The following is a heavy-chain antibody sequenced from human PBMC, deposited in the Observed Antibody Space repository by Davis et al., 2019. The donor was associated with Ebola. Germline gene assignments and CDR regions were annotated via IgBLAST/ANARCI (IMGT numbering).Heavy chain of an antibody. CDR2: INTNTGNP. D-gene: IGHD2-15*01. V-gene: IGHV7-4-1*02. J-gene: IGHJ4*02. CDR1: GYTFTTYP. CDR3: GRGPPGCSGGSCYSVPDN. Sequence: AASVKVSCKASGYTFTTYPMNWLRQAPGQGLEWMGWINTNTGNPAYAQGFTGRFVFSLDTSVTTAYLQITSLKPEDTAVYYCGRGPPGCSGGSCYSVPDNWGQGTLVTVSS.